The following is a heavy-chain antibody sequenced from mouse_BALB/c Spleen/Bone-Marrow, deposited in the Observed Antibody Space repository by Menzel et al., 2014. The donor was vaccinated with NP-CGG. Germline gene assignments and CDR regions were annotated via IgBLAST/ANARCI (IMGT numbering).Heavy chain of an antibody. Sequence: EVQLQQSGPELVKPGASVKMSCKASGYTFTSSVMHWVKQKPGQGLEWIGYFNHYNDGSKYNEKFKGKATLTSDKSSSTAYMELSSLTSEDSAVYYCAKGVNYRYDFDYWGQGTTLTVSS. CDR2: FNHYNDGS. CDR3: AKGVNYRYDFDY. V-gene: IGHV1-14*01. J-gene: IGHJ2*01. D-gene: IGHD2-14*01. CDR1: GYTFTSSV.